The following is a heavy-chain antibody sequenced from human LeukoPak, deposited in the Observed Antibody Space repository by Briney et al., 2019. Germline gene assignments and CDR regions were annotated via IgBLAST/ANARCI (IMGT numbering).Heavy chain of an antibody. V-gene: IGHV3-13*01. J-gene: IGHJ4*02. D-gene: IGHD3-9*01. Sequence: GGSLRLSCAASGFTFSSYDMHWVRQATGKGLEWVSAIGTAGDTYYPGSVKGRFTISRDNTKNSLYLQMNSLTAEDTAMYYCAKDGDGYHNWGQGALVTVSS. CDR1: GFTFSSYD. CDR2: IGTAGDT. CDR3: AKDGDGYHN.